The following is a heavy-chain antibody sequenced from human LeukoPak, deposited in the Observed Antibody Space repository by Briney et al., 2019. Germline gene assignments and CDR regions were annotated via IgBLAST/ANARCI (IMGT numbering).Heavy chain of an antibody. CDR3: ARHPLDLRWFDP. D-gene: IGHD3-9*01. J-gene: IGHJ5*02. CDR1: GGSISSYY. Sequence: SETLFLTCTVSGGSISSYYWSWIRQPPGRGLEWIGYIYYSGSTNYNPSLKSRVTISVDTSKNQFSLKLSSVTAADTAVYYCARHPLDLRWFDPWGQGTLVTVSS. CDR2: IYYSGST. V-gene: IGHV4-59*08.